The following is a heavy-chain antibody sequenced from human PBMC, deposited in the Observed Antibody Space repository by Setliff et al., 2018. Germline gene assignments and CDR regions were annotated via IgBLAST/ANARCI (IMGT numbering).Heavy chain of an antibody. CDR2: IKTFSFKA. D-gene: IGHD2-8*01. J-gene: IGHJ4*02. CDR1: GYTFVNYG. V-gene: IGHV1-18*01. CDR3: LRLVRYCTKIACQATSGDEV. Sequence: GASVKVSCKASGYTFVNYGINWVRQAPGQGLEWVGWIKTFSFKANYAQKLQDRVTITTDTSTATVYMELRGLRSDDTATYYCLRLVRYCTKIACQATSGDEVWGLGTLVTV.